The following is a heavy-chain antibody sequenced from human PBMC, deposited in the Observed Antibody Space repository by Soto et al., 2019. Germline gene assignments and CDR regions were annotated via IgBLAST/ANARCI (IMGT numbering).Heavy chain of an antibody. D-gene: IGHD4-17*01. CDR3: ARGASSVTTFYFDL. J-gene: IGHJ2*01. Sequence: QVQVVQSGAEVKKPGASVKVSCKASGYTFTSYAMHWVRQAPGQRLEWMGWINPGNGNTKNSQKFQGRVTITRDTLASTAYMELSRLRSEATAVYYWARGASSVTTFYFDLWGRGTLVTVSS. CDR1: GYTFTSYA. V-gene: IGHV1-3*01. CDR2: INPGNGNT.